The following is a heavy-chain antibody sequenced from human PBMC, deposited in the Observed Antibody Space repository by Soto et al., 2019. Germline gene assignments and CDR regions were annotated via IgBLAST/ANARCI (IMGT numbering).Heavy chain of an antibody. CDR3: ARIAGTNLDY. CDR1: GGSISNNY. J-gene: IGHJ4*02. CDR2: IYYTGST. D-gene: IGHD2-21*01. Sequence: QVQLQESGPGLVKPSETLSLTCTVSGGSISNNYWTWIRQPPGKGLEWIGYIYYTGSTSYNSSFQSRVTISLDTPKNLFSLRLSSVTAADPAVYYCARIAGTNLDYWGQGTPVTVSS. V-gene: IGHV4-59*08.